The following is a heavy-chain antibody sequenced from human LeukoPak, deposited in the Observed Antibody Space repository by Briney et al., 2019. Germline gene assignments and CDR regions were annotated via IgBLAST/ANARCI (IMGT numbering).Heavy chain of an antibody. CDR3: ARSRAFNSGAFDP. CDR1: GASVSSASY. Sequence: SETLTLTCTVSGASVSSASYWTWIRQPPGKGVEWIAHIYNGVNTNYNPSLKSRVTISVDTSKNQFSLRLNSVTAADTAVYYCARSRAFNSGAFDPWGQGSLVTVSS. V-gene: IGHV4-61*01. J-gene: IGHJ5*02. CDR2: IYNGVNT. D-gene: IGHD1-26*01.